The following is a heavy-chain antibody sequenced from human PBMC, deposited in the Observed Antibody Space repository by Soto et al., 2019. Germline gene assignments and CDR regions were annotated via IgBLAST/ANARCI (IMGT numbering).Heavy chain of an antibody. CDR1: GGSISSYY. V-gene: IGHV4-59*01. Sequence: PSETLSLTCTVSGGSISSYYWSWIRQPPGKGLEWIGYIYYSGSTNYNPSLKSRVTISVDTSKNQFSLKLSSVTAADTAVYYCARGTYYDILTGYPYYYGMDVWGQGTTVTVS. J-gene: IGHJ6*02. D-gene: IGHD3-9*01. CDR3: ARGTYYDILTGYPYYYGMDV. CDR2: IYYSGST.